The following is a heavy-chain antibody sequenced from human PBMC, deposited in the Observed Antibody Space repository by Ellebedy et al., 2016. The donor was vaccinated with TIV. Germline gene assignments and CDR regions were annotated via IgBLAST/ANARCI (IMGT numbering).Heavy chain of an antibody. Sequence: GESLKISCAASGFTFNSYWMSWIRQAPGKGLEWVANINQDGSQKYYVDSVKGRFTVSRDKAKNSLYFQMNSLRVEDTAVYFCARDGAYGDYAPGQYGMDVWGQGTTVIVS. V-gene: IGHV3-7*03. CDR3: ARDGAYGDYAPGQYGMDV. CDR1: GFTFNSYW. J-gene: IGHJ6*02. D-gene: IGHD4-17*01. CDR2: INQDGSQK.